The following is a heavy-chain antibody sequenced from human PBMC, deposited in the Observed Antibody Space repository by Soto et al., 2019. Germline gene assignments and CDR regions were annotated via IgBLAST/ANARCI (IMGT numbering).Heavy chain of an antibody. CDR3: ARRSDWNQLYYYYGMDV. V-gene: IGHV1-69*13. Sequence: ASVKVSCKASGGTFSSYSISWVRQAPVQGLEWMGGIIPIFGTANYAQKFQGRVTITADESTSTAYMELNSLRSEDTAVYYCARRSDWNQLYYYYGMDVCGQGTTVTVSS. CDR2: IIPIFGTA. J-gene: IGHJ6*02. CDR1: GGTFSSYS. D-gene: IGHD1-1*01.